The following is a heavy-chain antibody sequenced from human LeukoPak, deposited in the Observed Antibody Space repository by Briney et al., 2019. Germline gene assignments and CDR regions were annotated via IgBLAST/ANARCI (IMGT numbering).Heavy chain of an antibody. CDR3: ARDPVGGSTIFDY. J-gene: IGHJ4*02. V-gene: IGHV6-1*01. D-gene: IGHD1-26*01. CDR2: TYYRSKWYY. Sequence: LSQTLSLTCAISGDSVSSNSAAWNWIRQSPSRGLEWLGRTYYRSKWYYDYAVAVKSRMSINPDTSKNQFSLQLSSVTPEDTAVYYCARDPVGGSTIFDYWGQGTLVTVSS. CDR1: GDSVSSNSAA.